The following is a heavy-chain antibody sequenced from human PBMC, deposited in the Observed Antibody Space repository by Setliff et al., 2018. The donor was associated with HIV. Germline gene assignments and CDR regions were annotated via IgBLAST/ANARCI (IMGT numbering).Heavy chain of an antibody. J-gene: IGHJ4*02. CDR1: GGSFSGYY. D-gene: IGHD2-8*01. Sequence: SETLSLTCAVYGGSFSGYYWSWIRQPPGKGLEWIGESDHIGTTNYNPSLKSRITISVDRSKNQFSLKLTSVTAADTAAYFCASLPSVTAEGPFNHWGQGTLVTVSS. CDR3: ASLPSVTAEGPFNH. V-gene: IGHV4-34*01. CDR2: SDHIGTT.